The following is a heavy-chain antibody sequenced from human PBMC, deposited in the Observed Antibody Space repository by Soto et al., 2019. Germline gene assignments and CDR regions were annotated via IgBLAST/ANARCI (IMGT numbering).Heavy chain of an antibody. D-gene: IGHD6-6*01. CDR3: ARDEQLALDY. V-gene: IGHV3-30-3*01. Sequence: QVQLVESGGGVVQPGRSLRLSCAASGFTFSSYAMHWVRQAPGKGLEWVAVISYDGSNKYYADSVKGRFTISRDNSKDTLYLQMNSLSAEDTAVYYCARDEQLALDYWGQGTLVTVSS. J-gene: IGHJ4*02. CDR2: ISYDGSNK. CDR1: GFTFSSYA.